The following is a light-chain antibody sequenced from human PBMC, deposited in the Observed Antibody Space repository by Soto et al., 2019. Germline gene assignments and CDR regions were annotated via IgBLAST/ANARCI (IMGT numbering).Light chain of an antibody. CDR3: LLTYSGGPGV. J-gene: IGLJ3*02. Sequence: QAVVTQEPSLTVSPGGTVTLTCGSSTGAVTSGHYPHWFQQKPGQAPRTLIYDTTNKHSWTPARFSGSLLGGKAALTLSGAQPEDEADYYCLLTYSGGPGVFGGGTKLTVL. CDR1: TGAVTSGHY. V-gene: IGLV7-46*01. CDR2: DTT.